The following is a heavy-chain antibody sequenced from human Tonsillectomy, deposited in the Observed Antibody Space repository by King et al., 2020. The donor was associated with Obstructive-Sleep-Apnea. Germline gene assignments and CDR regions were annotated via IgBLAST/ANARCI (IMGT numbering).Heavy chain of an antibody. CDR2: ISGSGASK. CDR1: GFTFSTYA. Sequence: DVQLVESGGGLVQPGGSLRLSCAASGFTFSTYAMCWVRQAPGKGLEWVSAISGSGASKYNADSVTGRFTISRDNSKNTLYLQMNGLRAEDTAVYFCAKVEEEWELTGPFDIWGQGTMVTVSS. CDR3: AKVEEEWELTGPFDI. D-gene: IGHD1-26*01. V-gene: IGHV3-23*04. J-gene: IGHJ3*02.